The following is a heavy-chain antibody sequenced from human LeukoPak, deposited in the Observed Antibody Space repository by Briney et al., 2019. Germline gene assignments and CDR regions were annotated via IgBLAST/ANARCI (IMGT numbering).Heavy chain of an antibody. J-gene: IGHJ4*02. CDR2: ISGSGGST. D-gene: IGHD4-11*01. CDR1: GFTFSSYA. V-gene: IGHV3-23*01. CDR3: AKPTSNQALDY. Sequence: GGSLRLSCAASGFTFSSYAMSWVRQAPGKGLEWVSAISGSGGSTYYADSVKGRFTISRDNSKNTMYLQMNRLRAADTAVYYCAKPTSNQALDYWGQGTLVTVSS.